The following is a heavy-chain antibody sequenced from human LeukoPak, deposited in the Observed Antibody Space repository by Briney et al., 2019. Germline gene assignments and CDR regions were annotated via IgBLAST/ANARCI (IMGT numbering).Heavy chain of an antibody. Sequence: ASVKVSCKASGYTFTSYGISWVRQAPGQGLEWMGWIGAYNGNTNYAQKLQGRVTMTTDTSTSTAYMELRSLRSDDTAVYYCARDGALGPAGYCSSTSCRSGGIDYWGQGTLVTVSS. J-gene: IGHJ4*02. D-gene: IGHD2-2*01. CDR3: ARDGALGPAGYCSSTSCRSGGIDY. CDR2: IGAYNGNT. CDR1: GYTFTSYG. V-gene: IGHV1-18*04.